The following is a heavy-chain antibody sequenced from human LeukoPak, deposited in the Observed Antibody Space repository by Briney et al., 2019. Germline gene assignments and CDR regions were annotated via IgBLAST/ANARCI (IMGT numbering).Heavy chain of an antibody. Sequence: PGRSLRLSCAASGFTFSSYGMHWVRQAPRKGLEWVAVIWYDGSNKYYADSVKGRFTISRDNSKNTLYLQMNSLRAEDTAVYYCARDRWGAFDIWGQGTMVTVSS. CDR3: ARDRWGAFDI. CDR1: GFTFSSYG. D-gene: IGHD3-16*01. J-gene: IGHJ3*02. V-gene: IGHV3-33*01. CDR2: IWYDGSNK.